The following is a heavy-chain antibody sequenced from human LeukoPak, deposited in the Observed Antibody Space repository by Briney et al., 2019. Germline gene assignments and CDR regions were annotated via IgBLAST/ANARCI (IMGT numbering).Heavy chain of an antibody. CDR2: IYHSGST. J-gene: IGHJ4*02. D-gene: IGHD5-12*01. CDR3: ASHSGGYAY. CDR1: GYSISSGYY. V-gene: IGHV4-38-2*02. Sequence: SETLSLTCTVSGYSISSGYYWGWIRQPPGKGLEWIGSIYHSGSTYYNPSLKSRVTISVDMSKNQFSLKLSSVTAADTAVYYCASHSGGYAYWGQGTLVTVSS.